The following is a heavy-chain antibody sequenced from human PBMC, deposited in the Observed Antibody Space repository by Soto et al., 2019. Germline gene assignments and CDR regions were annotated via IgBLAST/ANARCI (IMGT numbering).Heavy chain of an antibody. V-gene: IGHV4-38-2*01. CDR3: ARGWYYFDV. CDR2: IYYGGTT. CDR1: VEPMTGGYY. J-gene: IGHJ4*02. D-gene: IGHD2-15*01. Sequence: NPSETLSLTCDVSVEPMTGGYYWGWIRQSPGKGLEWIGSIYYGGTTYYNPSLRSRLAISIDTSKNQFSLRLSSVTAADTALYYCARGWYYFDVWGQGSLDTVSS.